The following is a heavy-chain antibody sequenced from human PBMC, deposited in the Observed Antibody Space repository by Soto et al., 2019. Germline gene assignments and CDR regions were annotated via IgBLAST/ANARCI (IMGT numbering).Heavy chain of an antibody. V-gene: IGHV1-18*01. CDR2: ISPFNGNT. Sequence: QVQLVQSGAEVKRPGASVKVSCKASGYTFTNYGISWVRQAPGQGLEWMGWISPFNGNTNYAQKLQGRVAMTTDTSTSTAYMELRSLRSDDTAVYYCAKGDGIVAATDAFEIWGQGTMVTVSS. CDR1: GYTFTNYG. CDR3: AKGDGIVAATDAFEI. J-gene: IGHJ3*02. D-gene: IGHD5-12*01.